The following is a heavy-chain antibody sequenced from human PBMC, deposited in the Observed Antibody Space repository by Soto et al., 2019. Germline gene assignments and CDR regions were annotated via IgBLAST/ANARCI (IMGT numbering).Heavy chain of an antibody. V-gene: IGHV5-51*01. J-gene: IGHJ6*02. CDR2: IYPGDSNT. CDR3: ARTAAAGKYYYGVDV. CDR1: GYSFTSYW. D-gene: IGHD6-13*01. Sequence: PGESLKISCKGSGYSFTSYWIGWVRQMPGKGLEWMGIIYPGDSNTRYSPSFQGQVTISADKSISTAYLQWSSLKASDTAIYYCARTAAAGKYYYGVDVWGQGTTVTVSS.